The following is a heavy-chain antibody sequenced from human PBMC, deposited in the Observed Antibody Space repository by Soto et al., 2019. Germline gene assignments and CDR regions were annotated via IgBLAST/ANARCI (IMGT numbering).Heavy chain of an antibody. CDR2: ISGSGGST. CDR1: GFTFSSYA. CDR3: AKLGSRGDYGDRIDY. V-gene: IGHV3-23*01. Sequence: GESLKISCAASGFTFSSYAMSWVRQAPGKGLEWVSAISGSGGSTYYADSVKGRFTISRDNSKNTLYLQMNSLRAEDTAVYYCAKLGSRGDYGDRIDYWGQGTLVTVSS. D-gene: IGHD4-17*01. J-gene: IGHJ4*02.